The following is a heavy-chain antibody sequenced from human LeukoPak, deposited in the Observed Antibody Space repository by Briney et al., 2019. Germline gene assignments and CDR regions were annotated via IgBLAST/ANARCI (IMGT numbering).Heavy chain of an antibody. CDR3: ARASRPIRYFDWLSSAYDY. D-gene: IGHD3-9*01. CDR2: INPNSGGT. J-gene: IGHJ4*02. V-gene: IGHV1-2*02. Sequence: ASVKVSCKASGYTFTGYYMHWVRQAPGQGLEWMGWINPNSGGTNYAQKFQGRVTMTRDTSISTAYMELSRLRSDDTAVYYCARASRPIRYFDWLSSAYDYWGQGTLVTVSS. CDR1: GYTFTGYY.